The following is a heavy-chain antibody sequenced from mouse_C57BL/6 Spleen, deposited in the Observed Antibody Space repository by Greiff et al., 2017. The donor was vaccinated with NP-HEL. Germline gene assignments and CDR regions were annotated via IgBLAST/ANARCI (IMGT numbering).Heavy chain of an antibody. Sequence: VQLQQPGAELVRPGSSVKLSCKASGYTFTSYWMHWVKQRPIQGLEWIGNIDPSDSETHYIQKFKDKATLTVDKSSSTAYMQLSSLTSEDSAVYYGERDYDGYYGRYYDVWGTGTTVTVSS. CDR1: GYTFTSYW. V-gene: IGHV1-52*01. J-gene: IGHJ1*03. D-gene: IGHD2-3*01. CDR3: ERDYDGYYGRYYDV. CDR2: IDPSDSET.